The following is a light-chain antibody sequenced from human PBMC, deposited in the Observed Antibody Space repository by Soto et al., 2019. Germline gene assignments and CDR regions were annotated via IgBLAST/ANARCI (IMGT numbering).Light chain of an antibody. CDR3: QHYGSASYT. V-gene: IGKV3-20*01. J-gene: IGKJ2*01. CDR1: QSASSSY. Sequence: EIVLTQSPGTLSLSPGERATLSCRASQSASSSYLAWYQQKPGQPPRLLIYGASSMATGIPDRFSGSGSGTDFTLIISRLEPEDFAVYFCQHYGSASYTFGQGTKLEIK. CDR2: GAS.